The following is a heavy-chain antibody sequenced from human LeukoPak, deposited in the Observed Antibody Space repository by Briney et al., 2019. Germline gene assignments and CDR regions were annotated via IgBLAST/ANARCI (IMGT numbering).Heavy chain of an antibody. CDR2: ISPSGSYI. V-gene: IGHV3-21*01. J-gene: IGHJ4*02. D-gene: IGHD2-2*01. Sequence: PGGSLRLSCAASGFTFSSHSMNWVRQAPGKGLEWVSSISPSGSYIYYADSVEGRFTISRDNAKNSLYLQMNSLRAEDTAVYYCARDLSSSTSCYSYWGQGTLVTVSS. CDR3: ARDLSSSTSCYSY. CDR1: GFTFSSHS.